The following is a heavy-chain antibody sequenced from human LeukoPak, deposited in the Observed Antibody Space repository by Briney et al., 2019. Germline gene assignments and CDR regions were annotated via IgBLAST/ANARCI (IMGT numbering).Heavy chain of an antibody. J-gene: IGHJ4*02. Sequence: GGSLRLSCAASGFTFSSFGMHWVRQAPGKGLEWAAVISYDGSNKYYADSVKGRFTISRDNSKNTLYLQMNSLRAEDTAVYYCAKVGQQQLPDYWGQGTLVTVSS. CDR2: ISYDGSNK. CDR3: AKVGQQQLPDY. CDR1: GFTFSSFG. D-gene: IGHD6-13*01. V-gene: IGHV3-30*18.